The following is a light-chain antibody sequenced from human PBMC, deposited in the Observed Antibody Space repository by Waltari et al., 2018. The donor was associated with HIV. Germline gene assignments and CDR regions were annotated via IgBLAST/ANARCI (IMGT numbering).Light chain of an antibody. Sequence: DIVMTQSPDSLAVSLAERATINRKSRPSVLYSSNNKNYLAWYQQKPGQPPKLLIYWASTRESGVPDRFSGSGSGTDFTLTISSLQAEDVAVYYCQQYYSTPITFGQGTRLEIK. V-gene: IGKV4-1*01. J-gene: IGKJ5*01. CDR1: PSVLYSSNNKNY. CDR2: WAS. CDR3: QQYYSTPIT.